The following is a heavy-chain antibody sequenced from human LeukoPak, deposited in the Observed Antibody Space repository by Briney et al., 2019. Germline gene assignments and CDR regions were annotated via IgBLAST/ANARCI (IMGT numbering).Heavy chain of an antibody. V-gene: IGHV3-66*02. CDR1: RFTVSSNY. J-gene: IGHJ4*02. Sequence: GGSLRLSCADSRFTVSSNYMSWVRQAPGKGLEWVSIIYSGDTTYYTDSVKGRFTISRDNSKNTLYLQMNSLRAEDTAVYYCARVGTMSAAIVFDTWGQGTLVTVSS. D-gene: IGHD3-10*02. CDR3: ARVGTMSAAIVFDT. CDR2: IYSGDTT.